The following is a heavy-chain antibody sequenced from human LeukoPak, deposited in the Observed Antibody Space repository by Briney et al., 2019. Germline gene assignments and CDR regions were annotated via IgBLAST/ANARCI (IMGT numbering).Heavy chain of an antibody. Sequence: GGSLRLSCAASGFTFGSYSMNWVRQAPGKGLEWVSSISSSSSYIYYADSVKGRFTISRDNAKNSLYLQMNSLRAEDTAVYYCASLGQSSGYDYWGQGTLVTVSS. CDR3: ASLGQSSGYDY. CDR1: GFTFGSYS. CDR2: ISSSSSYI. D-gene: IGHD3-22*01. V-gene: IGHV3-21*01. J-gene: IGHJ4*02.